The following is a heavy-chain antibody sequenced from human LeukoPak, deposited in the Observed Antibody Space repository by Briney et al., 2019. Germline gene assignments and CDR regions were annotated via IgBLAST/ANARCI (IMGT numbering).Heavy chain of an antibody. CDR2: ISSSSSYI. D-gene: IGHD1-26*01. V-gene: IGHV3-21*01. CDR3: ARAGNREGSYGAFDI. CDR1: GFTFSSYS. J-gene: IGHJ3*02. Sequence: GSLRLSCAASGFTFSSYSMNWVRQAPGKGLEWVSSISSSSSYIYYADSVKGRFTISRDNAKNSLYLQMNSLRAEDTAVYYCARAGNREGSYGAFDIWGQGTMVTVSS.